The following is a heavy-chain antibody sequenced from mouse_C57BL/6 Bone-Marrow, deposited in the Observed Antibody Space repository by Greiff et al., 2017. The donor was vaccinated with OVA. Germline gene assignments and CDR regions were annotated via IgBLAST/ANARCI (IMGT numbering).Heavy chain of an antibody. CDR1: GYTFTSYW. J-gene: IGHJ2*01. CDR3: ARPGYYGNSFDY. CDR2: IHPNSGST. D-gene: IGHD2-1*01. Sequence: QVQLQQPGAELVKPGASVKLSCKASGYTFTSYWMHWVKQRPGQGLEWIGMIHPNSGSTNYNEKFKSKATLTVDKSSSTAYMQLSSLTSEDSAVYYCARPGYYGNSFDYWGQGTTLTVSS. V-gene: IGHV1-64*01.